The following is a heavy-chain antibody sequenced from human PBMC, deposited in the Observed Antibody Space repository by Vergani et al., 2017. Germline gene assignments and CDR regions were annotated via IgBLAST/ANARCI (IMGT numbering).Heavy chain of an antibody. CDR2: ISSSSSTI. D-gene: IGHD3-3*01. V-gene: IGHV3-48*04. Sequence: EVQLVESGGGVVQPGRSLRLSCAASGFTFSSYSMNWVRQAPGKGLEWGSYISSSSSTIYYADSVKGRFTISRDNAKNTLYLQMNRLRAEDTAVYYCARDLDFWSGYYTPRGGSDYWGQGTLVTVSS. J-gene: IGHJ4*02. CDR3: ARDLDFWSGYYTPRGGSDY. CDR1: GFTFSSYS.